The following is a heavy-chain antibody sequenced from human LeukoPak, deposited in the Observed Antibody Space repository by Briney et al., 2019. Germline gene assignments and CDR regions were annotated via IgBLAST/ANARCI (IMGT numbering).Heavy chain of an antibody. CDR1: GYTFTSYD. CDR3: ARDVGGYGLNY. V-gene: IGHV1-8*01. CDR2: VNPNSAST. D-gene: IGHD5-12*01. Sequence: GASVKVSCKASGYTFTSYDINWFRQAPGQGLEWMGWVNPNSASTDYAQKFQGRVTMTGDTSINTAYMELSSLRSEDTAVYYCARDVGGYGLNYWGQGTLVTVSS. J-gene: IGHJ4*02.